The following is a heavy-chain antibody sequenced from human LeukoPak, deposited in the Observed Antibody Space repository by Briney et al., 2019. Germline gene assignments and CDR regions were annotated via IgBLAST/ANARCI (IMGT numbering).Heavy chain of an antibody. CDR3: ARQNRDSGGHI. D-gene: IGHD4-23*01. CDR1: GGSISSINDY. J-gene: IGHJ3*02. CDR2: IYYTGST. V-gene: IGHV4-39*01. Sequence: SETLSLTCTVSGGSISSINDYWGWIRQAPGKGLEWIGSIYYTGSTYYNPSLKSRVTISVDTSNNRFSLRLTSVTAADTAVYYCARQNRDSGGHIWGQGTMVTVSS.